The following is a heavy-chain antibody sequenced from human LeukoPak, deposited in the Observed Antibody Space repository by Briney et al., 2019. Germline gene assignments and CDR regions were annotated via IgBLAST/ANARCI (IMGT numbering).Heavy chain of an antibody. CDR3: ARETQVGAPFDP. V-gene: IGHV1-69*13. CDR2: IIPIFGTA. D-gene: IGHD1-26*01. Sequence: ASVKVSCKASGGTFSSYAISWVRQAPGQGLEWMGGIIPIFGTANYAQKFQGRVTITADESTSTAYMELSSLRSEDTAVYYCARETQVGAPFDPWGQGTLVTVSS. CDR1: GGTFSSYA. J-gene: IGHJ5*02.